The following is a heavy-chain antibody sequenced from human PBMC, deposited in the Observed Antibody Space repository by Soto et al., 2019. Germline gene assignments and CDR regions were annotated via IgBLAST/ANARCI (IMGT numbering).Heavy chain of an antibody. D-gene: IGHD6-6*01. Sequence: QVQLVQSGAEVKKPGSSVKVSCKASGGTFSSYAISWVRQAPGQGLEWMGGIIPIFGTANYAQKSQGRVTITADVSTSTAYMELSSLRSEDTAVYYCARDLEASPDSSSVDFDYWGQGTLVTVSS. CDR3: ARDLEASPDSSSVDFDY. CDR2: IIPIFGTA. J-gene: IGHJ4*02. CDR1: GGTFSSYA. V-gene: IGHV1-69*01.